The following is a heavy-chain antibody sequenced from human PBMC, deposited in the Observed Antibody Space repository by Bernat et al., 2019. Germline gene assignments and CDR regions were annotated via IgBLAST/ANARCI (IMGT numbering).Heavy chain of an antibody. Sequence: QVLLQESGPGLVKPSETLSLTCTVPGRSISSYYWSWIRQPPGKGLEWIGDIYYSGSTNYNPSLKSRVTISVDTTKKEFAQELSSVTAADTDVYYCARVYGDLLDYWGQGTLVTVSS. CDR2: IYYSGST. CDR1: GRSISSYY. CDR3: ARVYGDLLDY. V-gene: IGHV4-59*01. D-gene: IGHD4-17*01. J-gene: IGHJ4*02.